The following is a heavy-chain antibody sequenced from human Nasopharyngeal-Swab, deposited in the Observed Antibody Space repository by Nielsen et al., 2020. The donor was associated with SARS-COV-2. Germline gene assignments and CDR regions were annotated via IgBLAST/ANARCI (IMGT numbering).Heavy chain of an antibody. CDR2: IKQGGSEQ. J-gene: IGHJ3*02. V-gene: IGHV3-7*04. CDR3: ARESVVTGMDDATDI. D-gene: IGHD2-21*02. Sequence: GESLKISCAASGFPFRNYYMTWVRQPPGKGLEWVANIKQGGSEQFYVDSVKGRFTISRDDAKNSVYLQMNSLRAEDTAVYYCARESVVTGMDDATDIWGQGTTVTVSS. CDR1: GFPFRNYY.